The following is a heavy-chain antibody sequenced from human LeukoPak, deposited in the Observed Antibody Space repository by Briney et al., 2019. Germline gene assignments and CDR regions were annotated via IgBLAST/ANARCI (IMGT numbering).Heavy chain of an antibody. V-gene: IGHV1-2*02. J-gene: IGHJ6*03. D-gene: IGHD4-23*01. CDR1: GYTFTGYY. CDR3: ARGLGYGGSPYYYYYYMDV. Sequence: GASVKVSCKASGYTFTGYYMHWVRQAPGQGLEWMGWINPNSGGTKYAQKFQGRVTMTRDTSISTAYMELSRLRSDDTAVYYCARGLGYGGSPYYYYYYMDVWGKGTTVTVSS. CDR2: INPNSGGT.